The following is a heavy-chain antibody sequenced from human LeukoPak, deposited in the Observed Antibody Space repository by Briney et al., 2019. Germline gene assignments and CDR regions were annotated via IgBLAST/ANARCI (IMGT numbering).Heavy chain of an antibody. J-gene: IGHJ5*02. Sequence: SETLSLTCAVSGYSISSGYYWGWIRQPPGKGLEWIGSIYHSGSTYYNPSLKSRVTISVDTSKNQFSLKLSSATAADTAVYYCARVSTGWFDPWGQGTLVTVSS. CDR2: IYHSGST. CDR1: GYSISSGYY. CDR3: ARVSTGWFDP. D-gene: IGHD2-8*02. V-gene: IGHV4-38-2*01.